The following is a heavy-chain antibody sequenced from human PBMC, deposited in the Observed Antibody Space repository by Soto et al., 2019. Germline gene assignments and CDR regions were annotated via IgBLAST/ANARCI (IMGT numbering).Heavy chain of an antibody. V-gene: IGHV1-3*01. CDR3: ARGLVRWYSTKNLFDP. CDR2: INAGNGNT. CDR1: GYTFTSYA. Sequence: GASVKVSCKASGYTFTSYAMHWVRQAPGQRLEWMGWINAGNGNTKYSQKFQGRVTITRDTSASTAYMELSSLRSEDTAVYYCARGLVRWYSTKNLFDPWGQGTLVTVSS. D-gene: IGHD1-1*01. J-gene: IGHJ5*02.